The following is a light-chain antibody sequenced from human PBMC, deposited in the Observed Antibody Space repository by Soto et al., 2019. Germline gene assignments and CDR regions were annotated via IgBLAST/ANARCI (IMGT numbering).Light chain of an antibody. Sequence: RVTTQSPATLSVSPGERATLSCRASQNVSGDLAWYQQKPGQAPRLLIYRTSTRATGIPARFSGSGSGTEFTLTISRLQSEDFAVYYCQDNGRSSFGQGTKVEIK. CDR2: RTS. J-gene: IGKJ1*01. V-gene: IGKV3-15*01. CDR1: QNVSGD. CDR3: QDNGRSS.